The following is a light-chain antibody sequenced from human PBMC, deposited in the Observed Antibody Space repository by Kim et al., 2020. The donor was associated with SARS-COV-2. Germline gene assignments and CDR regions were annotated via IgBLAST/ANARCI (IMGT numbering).Light chain of an antibody. V-gene: IGKV3-15*01. CDR3: QHYNNWPYT. J-gene: IGKJ2*01. Sequence: EIVMTQSPVTLSVSPGERATLSCRASQSVSSNLAWYQQKPGQAPRLLIYGASTRATGVPARFSGSGSGTEFTLTISSLQSEDFAVYYCQHYNNWPYTFGQGTKLEI. CDR1: QSVSSN. CDR2: GAS.